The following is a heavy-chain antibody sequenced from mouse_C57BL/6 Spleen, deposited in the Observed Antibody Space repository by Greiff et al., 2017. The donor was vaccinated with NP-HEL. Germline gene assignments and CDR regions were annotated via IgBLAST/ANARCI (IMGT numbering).Heavy chain of an antibody. V-gene: IGHV1-69*01. CDR2: IDPSDSYT. CDR1: GYTFTSYW. Sequence: VQLQQPGAELVMPGASVKLSCKASGYTFTSYWMHWVKQRPGQGLEWIGEIDPSDSYTNYNQKFKGKSTLTVDKSSSTAYMQLSSLTSEDSALYYCARNGYDGGYFDVWGTGTTVTVSS. CDR3: ARNGYDGGYFDV. D-gene: IGHD2-2*01. J-gene: IGHJ1*03.